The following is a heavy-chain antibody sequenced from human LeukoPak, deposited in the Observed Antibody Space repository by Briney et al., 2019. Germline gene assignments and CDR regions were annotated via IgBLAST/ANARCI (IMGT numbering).Heavy chain of an antibody. CDR2: IYYSGIT. CDR1: GGSISSSFYY. J-gene: IGHJ4*02. V-gene: IGHV4-39*01. Sequence: ETLSLTCTVSGGSISSSFYYWGWIRQPPGKGLEWIGSIYYSGITYYNPSLKSRVTISVDTSKNQFSLKLSSVTAADTAVYYCARFRDSFDYWGQGTLVTVSS. CDR3: ARFRDSFDY.